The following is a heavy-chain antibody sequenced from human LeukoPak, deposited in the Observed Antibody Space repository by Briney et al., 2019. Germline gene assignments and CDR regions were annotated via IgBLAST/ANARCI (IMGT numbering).Heavy chain of an antibody. CDR2: INHSGST. D-gene: IGHD3-10*02. V-gene: IGHV4-34*01. Sequence: SETLSLTCAVYGGSFSGYYWSWIRQPPGKGLEWIGEINHSGSTNYNPSLKSRVTISVDTSKNQFSLKLSSVTAADTAVYYCARVVVRGASLNWFDPWGQGTLVTVSS. J-gene: IGHJ5*02. CDR3: ARVVVRGASLNWFDP. CDR1: GGSFSGYY.